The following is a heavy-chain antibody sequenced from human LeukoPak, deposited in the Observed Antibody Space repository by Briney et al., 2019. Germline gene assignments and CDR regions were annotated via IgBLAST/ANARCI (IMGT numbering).Heavy chain of an antibody. CDR2: IYYSGST. CDR1: GGSISSSSYY. CDR3: ARDRTVRGVIVDAFDI. V-gene: IGHV4-39*07. J-gene: IGHJ3*02. D-gene: IGHD3-10*01. Sequence: PSETLSLTRTVSGGSISSSSYYWGWIRQPPGKGLEWIGSIYYSGSTYYNPSLKSRVTISVDTSKNQFSLKLSSVTAADTAVYYCARDRTVRGVIVDAFDIWGQGTMVTVSS.